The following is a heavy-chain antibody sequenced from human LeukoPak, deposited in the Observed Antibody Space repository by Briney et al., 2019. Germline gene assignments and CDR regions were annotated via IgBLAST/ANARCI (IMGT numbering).Heavy chain of an antibody. CDR3: ARVRGDFETD. J-gene: IGHJ1*01. CDR1: GGSFSGYY. V-gene: IGHV4-34*01. CDR2: INHSGST. Sequence: SETLSLTCAVNGGSFSGYYWSWIRQPPGKGLEWIGEINHSGSTNYNPSLKSRVTISVDTSKNQFSLKLSSVTAADTAVYYCARVRGDFETDWGQGTLVTVSS. D-gene: IGHD3-16*01.